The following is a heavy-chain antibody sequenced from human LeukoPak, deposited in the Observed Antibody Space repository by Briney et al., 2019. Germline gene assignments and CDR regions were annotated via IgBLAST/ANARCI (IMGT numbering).Heavy chain of an antibody. CDR2: INHSGST. CDR1: GYSISSGYY. V-gene: IGHV4-38-2*02. CDR3: ARGEIVVVPAAKYYYYYMDV. J-gene: IGHJ6*03. D-gene: IGHD2-2*01. Sequence: SETLSLTCTVSGYSISSGYYWGWIRQPPGKGLEWIGEINHSGSTNYNPSLKSRVTISVDTSKNQFSLKLSSVTAADTAVYYCARGEIVVVPAAKYYYYYMDVWGKGTTVTISS.